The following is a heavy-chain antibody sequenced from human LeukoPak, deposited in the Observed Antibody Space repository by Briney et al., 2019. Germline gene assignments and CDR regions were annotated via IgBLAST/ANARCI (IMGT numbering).Heavy chain of an antibody. CDR1: GYTFTGYY. CDR2: INPNSGGT. D-gene: IGHD6-19*01. Sequence: ASVKVSCKASGYTFTGYYMHWVRLAPGQGLEWMGWINPNSGGTNYAQKFQGRVTMTRDTSISTAYMELSRLRSDDTAVYYCARDPPSIAVAGTPDYWGQGTLVTVSS. V-gene: IGHV1-2*02. J-gene: IGHJ4*02. CDR3: ARDPPSIAVAGTPDY.